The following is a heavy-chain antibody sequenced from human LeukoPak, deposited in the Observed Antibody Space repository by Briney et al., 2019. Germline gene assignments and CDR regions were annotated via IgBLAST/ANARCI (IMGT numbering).Heavy chain of an antibody. J-gene: IGHJ6*03. V-gene: IGHV7-4-1*02. Sequence: ASVKVSCKASGYTFTSYYMHWVRQAPGQGLEWMGWINTNTGNPTYAQGFTGRFVFSLDTSVSTAYLQISSLKAEDAAVYYCARPYDSSGIYYMDVWGKGTTVTVSS. D-gene: IGHD3-22*01. CDR3: ARPYDSSGIYYMDV. CDR1: GYTFTSYY. CDR2: INTNTGNP.